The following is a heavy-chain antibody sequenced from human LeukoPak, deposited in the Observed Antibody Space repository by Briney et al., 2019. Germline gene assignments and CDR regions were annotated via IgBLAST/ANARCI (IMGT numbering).Heavy chain of an antibody. CDR1: GFTFDDYG. D-gene: IGHD1-26*01. CDR3: ARSPSGVGTTIYYYNYMDV. CDR2: INWNGGST. V-gene: IGHV3-20*04. Sequence: GGSLRLSCAASGFTFDDYGMSWVRQAPGKGLEWVSGINWNGGSTGYADSVKGRFTISRDNAKNSLYLQMNSLRAEDTALYFCARSPSGVGTTIYYYNYMDVWGKGTTVTVSS. J-gene: IGHJ6*03.